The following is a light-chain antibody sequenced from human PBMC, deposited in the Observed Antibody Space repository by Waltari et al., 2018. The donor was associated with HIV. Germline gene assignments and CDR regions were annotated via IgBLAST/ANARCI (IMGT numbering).Light chain of an antibody. J-gene: IGLJ3*02. Sequence: QSALTQPPSASGSPGQSVTISCTGTSSDVGYFNYFSWYQQPPGKAPKLVIFEVTKRPSGVPDRFSGSKSGNTACRTVSGLQPEEEAVYCCNSYAGCNTLVFGVGTKLTVL. V-gene: IGLV2-8*01. CDR2: EVT. CDR3: NSYAGCNTLV. CDR1: SSDVGYFNY.